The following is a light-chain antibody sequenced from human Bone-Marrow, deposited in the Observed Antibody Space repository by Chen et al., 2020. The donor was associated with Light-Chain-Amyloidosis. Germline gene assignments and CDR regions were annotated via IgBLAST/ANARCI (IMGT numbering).Light chain of an antibody. V-gene: IGLV2-23*01. J-gene: IGLJ3*02. CDR2: DDT. CDR3: CSYAGTPWL. Sequence: QSALTQPASLSGSPGQSITISCTGTVTDVGSYNLVSWYQQSPGKAPKLLIYDDTTGPSGVSHRFSASKSGITASLTSSGITAEDEAGYDCCSYAGTPWLFGGGTYLTVL. CDR1: VTDVGSYNL.